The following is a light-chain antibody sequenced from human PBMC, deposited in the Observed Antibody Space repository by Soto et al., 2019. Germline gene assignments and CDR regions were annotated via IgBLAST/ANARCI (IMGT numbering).Light chain of an antibody. Sequence: HSVLTQPPSASGSPGRSVTISCTGSSSDVGGYNYVSWYQQHPGKAPKLMIYGVNKRPSGGPDRFSGSKSGTTASPTVSGLQAEDEADYSCSSYAGSTNPNFVFGTGTKVTVL. CDR1: SSDVGGYNY. CDR2: GVN. J-gene: IGLJ1*01. CDR3: SSYAGSTNPNFV. V-gene: IGLV2-8*01.